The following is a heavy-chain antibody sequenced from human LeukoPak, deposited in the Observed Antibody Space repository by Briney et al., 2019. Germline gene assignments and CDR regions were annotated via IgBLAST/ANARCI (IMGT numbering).Heavy chain of an antibody. Sequence: ASVKVSCMASGYTFTSYDINWVRPATGQGLEWMGWVNPNSGNTGYAQKFQGRVTITRNTSISTAYMEMSSLRSEDTAVYYCARGSGSKVTTLFQIGRYYYYMDVWGKGTTVTVSS. CDR1: GYTFTSYD. V-gene: IGHV1-8*03. CDR2: VNPNSGNT. J-gene: IGHJ6*03. D-gene: IGHD4-17*01. CDR3: ARGSGSKVTTLFQIGRYYYYMDV.